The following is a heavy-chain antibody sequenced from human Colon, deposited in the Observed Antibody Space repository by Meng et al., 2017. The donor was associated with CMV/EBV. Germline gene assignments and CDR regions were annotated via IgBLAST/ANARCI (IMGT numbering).Heavy chain of an antibody. CDR1: GYTFTNYG. CDR3: ARAFQDWGILHL. Sequence: ASVKVSCKASGYTFTNYGINWVRQAPGQGLEWMGWISAYNGKTNYAQKLQGRVTMTTDTSTGTAYMELRSLRSEDTAVYYCARAFQDWGILHLWGQGTLVTVSS. CDR2: ISAYNGKT. J-gene: IGHJ4*02. D-gene: IGHD7-27*01. V-gene: IGHV1-18*01.